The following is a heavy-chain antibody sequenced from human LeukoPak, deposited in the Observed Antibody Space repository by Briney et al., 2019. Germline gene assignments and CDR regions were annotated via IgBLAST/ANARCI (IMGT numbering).Heavy chain of an antibody. CDR1: GFTFNRCG. V-gene: IGHV3-30*03. Sequence: GGSLRLSCAASGFTFNRCGMHWVRQAPGKGLEWVTTISFDGSNKYYADSVKGRFTISRDNSKNALYLQMNSLRTEDTAVYYCAPRVGSTSPFDYWGQGTLVTVSS. J-gene: IGHJ4*02. CDR2: ISFDGSNK. CDR3: APRVGSTSPFDY. D-gene: IGHD2-2*01.